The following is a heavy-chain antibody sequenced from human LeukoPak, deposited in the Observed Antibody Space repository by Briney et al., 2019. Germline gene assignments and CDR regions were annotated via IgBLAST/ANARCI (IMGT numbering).Heavy chain of an antibody. Sequence: PSETLSLTCTVSGGSISSSSYYWSWIRQPPGKGLEWIGSIYYSGSTYYNPSLKSRDTISVDTSKNQFSLKLSSVTAADTAVYYCARLGHSYGDLDYWGQGTLVTVSS. CDR1: GGSISSSSYY. CDR2: IYYSGST. CDR3: ARLGHSYGDLDY. J-gene: IGHJ4*02. V-gene: IGHV4-39*01. D-gene: IGHD4-17*01.